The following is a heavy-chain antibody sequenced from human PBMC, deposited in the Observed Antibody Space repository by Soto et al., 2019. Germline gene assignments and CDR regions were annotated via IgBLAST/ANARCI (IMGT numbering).Heavy chain of an antibody. CDR1: GGTFSSYA. Sequence: SVKVSCKASGGTFSSYAISWVRQAPGQGLEWMGGIIPIFGTANYAQKFQGRVTITADESTSTAYMELSSLRSEDTAMYYCARRIREMATPGYWFDPWGQGTLVTVSS. D-gene: IGHD5-12*01. V-gene: IGHV1-69*13. J-gene: IGHJ5*02. CDR3: ARRIREMATPGYWFDP. CDR2: IIPIFGTA.